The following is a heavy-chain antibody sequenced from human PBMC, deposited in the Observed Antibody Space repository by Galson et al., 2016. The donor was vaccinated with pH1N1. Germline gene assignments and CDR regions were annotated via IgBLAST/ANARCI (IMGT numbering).Heavy chain of an antibody. D-gene: IGHD5-12*01. CDR2: ILYDGTNE. J-gene: IGHJ4*02. CDR3: ARDSECSGHEGVH. CDR1: GFTFTSYA. V-gene: IGHV3-30*04. Sequence: SLRLSCAASGFTFTSYAMHWVRQAPGKGLEWVAVILYDGTNEYYADSVKGRFTISRDKTQSTVYLQMNSLRTEDTAVHYCARDSECSGHEGVHWAQGTLVIVSS.